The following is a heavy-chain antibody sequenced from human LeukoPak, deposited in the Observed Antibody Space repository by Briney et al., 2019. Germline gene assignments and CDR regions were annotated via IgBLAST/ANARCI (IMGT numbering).Heavy chain of an antibody. Sequence: GASVKVSCKVSGYTLTELSMHWVRQAPGKGLEWMGGFDPEDGETIYAQKFQGRVTITADESTSTAYMELSSLRSEDTAVYYCARSSSAAGTRNLYYFDYWGQGTLVTVSS. CDR1: GYTLTELS. V-gene: IGHV1-24*01. J-gene: IGHJ4*02. CDR2: FDPEDGET. D-gene: IGHD6-13*01. CDR3: ARSSSAAGTRNLYYFDY.